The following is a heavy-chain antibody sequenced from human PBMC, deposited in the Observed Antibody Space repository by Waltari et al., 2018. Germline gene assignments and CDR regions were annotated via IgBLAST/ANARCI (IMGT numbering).Heavy chain of an antibody. V-gene: IGHV4-39*01. CDR3: ASERSGYYMTSFYYDMDV. D-gene: IGHD3-3*01. Sequence: QLQLQESGPGLVKPSETLSLICTVSGGSISSSSYYLGWIRQPPGKGLEWIGSIHYTDSTSYNPSLKSRVTISVDTSKNQFSLKLSSVTAADTAVYYCASERSGYYMTSFYYDMDVWGKGTTVTVSS. CDR2: IHYTDST. CDR1: GGSISSSSYY. J-gene: IGHJ6*03.